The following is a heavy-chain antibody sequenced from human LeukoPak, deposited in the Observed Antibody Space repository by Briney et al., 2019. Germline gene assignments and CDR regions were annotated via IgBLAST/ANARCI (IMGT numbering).Heavy chain of an antibody. J-gene: IGHJ4*02. CDR1: GFTFSSYS. CDR2: ISSSSSYI. Sequence: GGSLRLSCAASGFTFSSYSMNWVRQAPGKGLEWVSSISSSSSYIYYADSVKGRFTISRDNAKNSLYLQMNSLRAEETAVYYCARMSGAVAGYWGQGTLVTVSS. D-gene: IGHD6-19*01. V-gene: IGHV3-21*01. CDR3: ARMSGAVAGY.